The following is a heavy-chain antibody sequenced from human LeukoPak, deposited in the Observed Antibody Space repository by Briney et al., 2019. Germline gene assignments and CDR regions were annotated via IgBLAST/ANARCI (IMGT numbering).Heavy chain of an antibody. V-gene: IGHV5-51*01. CDR1: GYSFTSYW. J-gene: IGHJ4*02. CDR3: ARLLTLAYCGGDCFSYFGY. D-gene: IGHD2-21*01. Sequence: GESLKISCKGSGYSFTSYWIGWVRQMPGKGLEWMGITYPDDSDTRYSQSFQGQVTISADKSISTAYLQWSSLKASDTAMSYCARLLTLAYCGGDCFSYFGYWGQGTLVTASS. CDR2: TYPDDSDT.